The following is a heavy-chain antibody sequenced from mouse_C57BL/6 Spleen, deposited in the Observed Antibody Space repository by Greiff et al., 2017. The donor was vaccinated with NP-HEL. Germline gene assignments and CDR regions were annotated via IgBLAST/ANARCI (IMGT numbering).Heavy chain of an antibody. Sequence: EVQGVESGAELVRPGASVKLSCTASGFNIKDDYMHWVKQRPEQGLEWIGWIDPENGDTEYASKFQGKATITADTSSNTAYLQLSSLTSEDTAVYYCTTHYSNYDWYFDVWGTGTTVTVSS. D-gene: IGHD2-5*01. CDR3: TTHYSNYDWYFDV. J-gene: IGHJ1*03. V-gene: IGHV14-4*01. CDR1: GFNIKDDY. CDR2: IDPENGDT.